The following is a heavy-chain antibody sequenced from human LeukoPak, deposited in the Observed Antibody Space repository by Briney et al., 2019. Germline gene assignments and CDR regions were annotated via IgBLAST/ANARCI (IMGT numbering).Heavy chain of an antibody. J-gene: IGHJ4*02. CDR1: GYTFTNYA. V-gene: IGHV1-3*01. CDR2: INVGNGNT. CDR3: AREKFIAGFDY. D-gene: IGHD6-13*01. Sequence: ASVKVSCKASGYTFTNYAMYWVRQAPGQRLEWMGWINVGNGNTKYSQKFQGRVIITREISASTAYMELSSLSSEDTAVYYCAREKFIAGFDYWGQGTLVTVSS.